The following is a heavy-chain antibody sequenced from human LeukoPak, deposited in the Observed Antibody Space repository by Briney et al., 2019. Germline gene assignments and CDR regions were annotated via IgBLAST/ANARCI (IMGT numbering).Heavy chain of an antibody. CDR1: GFTFITYA. D-gene: IGHD6-19*01. J-gene: IGHJ4*02. CDR3: AKVPARGQWLASENY. CDR2: ISGSGGGT. V-gene: IGHV3-23*01. Sequence: GGSLRLSCAASGFTFITYAMSWVRQAPGKGLEWVSGISGSGGGTYYADSVKGRFTISRDNSKNTLYLQMNSLRVEDTAVYYCAKVPARGQWLASENYWGQGTLVTVSS.